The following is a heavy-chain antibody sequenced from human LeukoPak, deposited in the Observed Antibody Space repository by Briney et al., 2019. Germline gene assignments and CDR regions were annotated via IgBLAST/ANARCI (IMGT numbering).Heavy chain of an antibody. Sequence: PSETLSLTCTVSGGSISSSSYYWGWIRQPPGKGLEWIGRIYYSGSTYYNPSLKSRVTISVDTSKNQFSLKLSSVTAADTAVYYCARRGGDCTNGVCYLFDYWGQGTLVTVSS. J-gene: IGHJ4*02. V-gene: IGHV4-39*01. CDR1: GGSISSSSYY. CDR3: ARRGGDCTNGVCYLFDY. CDR2: IYYSGST. D-gene: IGHD2-8*01.